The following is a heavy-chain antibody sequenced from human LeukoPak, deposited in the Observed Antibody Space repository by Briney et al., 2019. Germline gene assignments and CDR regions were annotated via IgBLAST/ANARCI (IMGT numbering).Heavy chain of an antibody. CDR3: ARDIVSHGDYAFDP. J-gene: IGHJ5*02. CDR2: IYYSGST. CDR1: GDSISSGAYS. V-gene: IGHV4-61*08. D-gene: IGHD4-17*01. Sequence: PSETLSLTCAVSGDSISSGAYSWSWIRQPPGKGLEWIGYIYYSGSTNYNPSLKSRVTISVDTSKNQFSLKLSSVTAADTAVCYCARDIVSHGDYAFDPWGQGTLVTVSS.